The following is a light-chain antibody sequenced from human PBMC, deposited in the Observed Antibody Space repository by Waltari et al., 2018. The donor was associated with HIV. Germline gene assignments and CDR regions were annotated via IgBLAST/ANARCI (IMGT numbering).Light chain of an antibody. CDR1: QTISSY. CDR3: QQSYTAPRT. Sequence: IQRTKSPSSVSASVGDSITITCRASQTISSYLNWYQQNPGKAPKLLLYAASSLQSGVPSRFSGSGSGTDFTLTISSLQPEDFATYYCQQSYTAPRTFGQGTKVEIK. CDR2: AAS. J-gene: IGKJ1*01. V-gene: IGKV1-39*01.